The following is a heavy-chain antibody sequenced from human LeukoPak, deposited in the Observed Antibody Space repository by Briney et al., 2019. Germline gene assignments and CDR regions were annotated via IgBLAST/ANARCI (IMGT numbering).Heavy chain of an antibody. D-gene: IGHD5-12*01. Sequence: GESLILSCAVSVYTFEYHGRRRGRQVAGKGLEKVSGIHWSGDGTGYAASVKGRFTISSDNAKNSLDLQMNRLRVEDTVLYHCVRGGYAGIPDFWGQGALVSVSS. CDR3: VRGGYAGIPDF. CDR2: IHWSGDGT. J-gene: IGHJ4*02. CDR1: VYTFEYHG. V-gene: IGHV3-20*01.